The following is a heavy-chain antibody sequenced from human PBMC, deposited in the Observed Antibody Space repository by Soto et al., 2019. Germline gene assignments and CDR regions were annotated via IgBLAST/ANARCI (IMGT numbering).Heavy chain of an antibody. CDR1: GGSFSGYY. CDR3: ASGPAAAPRDYGMDV. Sequence: SETLSLTCAVYGGSFSGYYWSWIRQPPGKGLEWIGEINHSGSTNYNPSLKSRVTISVDTSKNQFSLKLSSVTAADTAVYYCASGPAAAPRDYGMDVWGQGTTVTVSS. J-gene: IGHJ6*02. V-gene: IGHV4-34*01. CDR2: INHSGST. D-gene: IGHD6-13*01.